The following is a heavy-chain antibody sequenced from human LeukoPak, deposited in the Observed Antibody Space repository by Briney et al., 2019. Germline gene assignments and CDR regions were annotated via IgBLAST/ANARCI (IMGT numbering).Heavy chain of an antibody. CDR3: ARVAMIRGVKNWFDP. J-gene: IGHJ5*02. D-gene: IGHD3-10*01. V-gene: IGHV2-70*11. Sequence: SGPALVKPTQTLTLTCTFSGFSLSTSGMCVSWIRQPLGKALEWLARIDWDDDKYYSTSLKTRLTISKDTSKNQVVLTMTNMDPVDTATYYCARVAMIRGVKNWFDPWGQGTLVTVSS. CDR1: GFSLSTSGMC. CDR2: IDWDDDK.